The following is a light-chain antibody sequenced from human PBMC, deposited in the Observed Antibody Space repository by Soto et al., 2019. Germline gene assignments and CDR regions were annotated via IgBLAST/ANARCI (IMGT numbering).Light chain of an antibody. V-gene: IGKV3-20*01. CDR2: DAS. J-gene: IGKJ1*01. CDR1: QSVSSSY. CDR3: QQYGSSPWA. Sequence: EIVLTQSPGTLSLSPGERATLSCRASQSVSSSYLAWYQQKAGQAPRLLIYDASRRATGIPDRFSGSGSGTDFTLTISRLEPEDFAVCYCQQYGSSPWAFGQGTKVEIK.